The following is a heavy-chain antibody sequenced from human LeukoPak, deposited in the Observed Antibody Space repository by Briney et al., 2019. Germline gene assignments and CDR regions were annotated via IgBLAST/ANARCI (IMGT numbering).Heavy chain of an antibody. Sequence: ASVKVSCKASGGTFSTSAISWVRQAPGQGLEWMGGIIPIVGTANYAQKFQGRVTITTDESTRRAYMELSSLRSEHTAVYYCARVGYRRDTAMANFFDYWGQGTLVTVSS. J-gene: IGHJ4*02. D-gene: IGHD5-18*01. V-gene: IGHV1-69*05. CDR2: IIPIVGTA. CDR3: ARVGYRRDTAMANFFDY. CDR1: GGTFSTSA.